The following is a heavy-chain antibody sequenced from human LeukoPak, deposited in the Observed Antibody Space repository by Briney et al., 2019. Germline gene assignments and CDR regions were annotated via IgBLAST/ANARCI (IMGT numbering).Heavy chain of an antibody. J-gene: IGHJ2*01. D-gene: IGHD1/OR15-1a*01. Sequence: PGRTLRLSCAASGFTFSTYSMNWVRQAPGKGLEWVSSISSSSSFIYYADSVKGRFTISRDNAKNSLYLQMNSLRAEDTAVYHCARVPGTSGGHWYFDLWGHGTLVTVSS. CDR2: ISSSSSFI. CDR3: ARVPGTSGGHWYFDL. V-gene: IGHV3-21*01. CDR1: GFTFSTYS.